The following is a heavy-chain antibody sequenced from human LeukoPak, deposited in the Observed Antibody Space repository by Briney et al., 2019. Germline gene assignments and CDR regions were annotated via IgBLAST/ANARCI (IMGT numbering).Heavy chain of an antibody. J-gene: IGHJ5*02. CDR3: ARAYCPPYSSTSCYTVTNWFDP. Sequence: GASVKVSCKASGYTFTCYYMHWVRQAPGQGLEWMGRINPNSGGTNYAQKFQGRVTMTRDTSISTAYMELSRLRSDDTAVYYCARAYCPPYSSTSCYTVTNWFDPWGQGTLVTVSS. D-gene: IGHD2-2*02. V-gene: IGHV1-2*06. CDR1: GYTFTCYY. CDR2: INPNSGGT.